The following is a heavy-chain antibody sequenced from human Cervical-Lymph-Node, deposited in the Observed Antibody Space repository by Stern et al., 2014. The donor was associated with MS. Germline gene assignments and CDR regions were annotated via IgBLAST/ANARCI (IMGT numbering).Heavy chain of an antibody. V-gene: IGHV3-48*02. Sequence: EVQLVESGGGLVQPGGSLRLSCAASGFTFSSYSMNWVRQAPGKGLEWVSYISSSSSTLYFADSVKVRFTISRDNAKNSLYLQMNSLRDEDTAVYDCARDQDVDTAMVTWYFDYWGQGTLVTVSS. J-gene: IGHJ4*02. D-gene: IGHD5-18*01. CDR1: GFTFSSYS. CDR3: ARDQDVDTAMVTWYFDY. CDR2: ISSSSSTL.